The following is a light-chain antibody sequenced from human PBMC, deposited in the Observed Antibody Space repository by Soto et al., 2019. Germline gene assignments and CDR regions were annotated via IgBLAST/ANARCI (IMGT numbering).Light chain of an antibody. CDR1: SSDIGSYNL. Sequence: QSVLTQPASVSGSPEQSITISCTGTSSDIGSYNLVSWYQQHPGKAPKVMIYEATKRPSGVSNRFSGSKSGNTASLTISGLQGEDEADYYCSAYTVSRTYVFGTGTKLTVL. J-gene: IGLJ1*01. CDR2: EAT. CDR3: SAYTVSRTYV. V-gene: IGLV2-14*02.